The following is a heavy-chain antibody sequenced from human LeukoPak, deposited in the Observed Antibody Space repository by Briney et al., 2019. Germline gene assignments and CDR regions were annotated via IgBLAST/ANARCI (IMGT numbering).Heavy chain of an antibody. J-gene: IGHJ5*02. Sequence: SETLSLTCTVAGGSISSYYWSWIRQPAGKGLEWIGRIYTSGSTNYNPSLKSRVTMSVDTSKNQFSLKLGSVTAADTAVYYCARRGRVEEGRYFDWSYTQGWFDPWGQGTLVTVSS. CDR3: ARRGRVEEGRYFDWSYTQGWFDP. CDR1: GGSISSYY. V-gene: IGHV4-4*07. D-gene: IGHD3-9*01. CDR2: IYTSGST.